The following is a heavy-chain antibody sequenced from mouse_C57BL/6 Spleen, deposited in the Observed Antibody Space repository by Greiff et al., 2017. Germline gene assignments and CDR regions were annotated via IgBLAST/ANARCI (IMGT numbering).Heavy chain of an antibody. CDR2: INPNYGTT. J-gene: IGHJ2*01. V-gene: IGHV1-39*01. D-gene: IGHD2-1*01. Sequence: EVQLVESGPELVKPGASVKISCKASGYSFTDYNMNWVKQSNGKSLEWIGVINPNYGTTSYNQKFKGKATLTVDQSSSTAYMQLNSLTSEDSAVYYCARLNYGNSYYFDYWGQGTTLTVSS. CDR1: GYSFTDYN. CDR3: ARLNYGNSYYFDY.